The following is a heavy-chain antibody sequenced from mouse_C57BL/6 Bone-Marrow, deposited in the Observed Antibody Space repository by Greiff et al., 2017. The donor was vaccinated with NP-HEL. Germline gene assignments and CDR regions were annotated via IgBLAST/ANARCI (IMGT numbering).Heavy chain of an antibody. CDR1: EYEFPSHD. CDR3: ARQSPYWAMDY. V-gene: IGHV5-2*03. CDR2: INSDGGST. Sequence: EVKVEESGGGLVQPGESLKLSCESNEYEFPSHDMSWVRKTPEKRLELVAAINSDGGSTYYPDTMERRFIISRDNTKKTLYLQMSSLRSEDTALYYCARQSPYWAMDYWGQGTSVTVSS. J-gene: IGHJ4*01. D-gene: IGHD2-10*01.